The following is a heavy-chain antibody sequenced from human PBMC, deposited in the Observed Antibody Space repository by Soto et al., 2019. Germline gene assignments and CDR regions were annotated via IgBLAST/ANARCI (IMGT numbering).Heavy chain of an antibody. Sequence: GASVKVSCKASGYTFTGYYMHWVRQAPGQGLEWMGWINPNSGGTNYAQKFQGWVTMTRDTSISTAYMELSRLRSDDTAVYYCARASGDCSSTSCYAFDIWGQGTMVTVSS. D-gene: IGHD2-2*03. CDR2: INPNSGGT. CDR3: ARASGDCSSTSCYAFDI. CDR1: GYTFTGYY. V-gene: IGHV1-2*04. J-gene: IGHJ3*02.